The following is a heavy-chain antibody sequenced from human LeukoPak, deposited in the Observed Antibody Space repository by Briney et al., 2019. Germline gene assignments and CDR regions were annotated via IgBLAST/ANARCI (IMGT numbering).Heavy chain of an antibody. CDR3: ARGPQCSGFSCGFDY. Sequence: SETLSLTCTVSGGSISSYYWSWIRQPAGKGLEWIGRIYTSGSTYYNPPLKSRVTMSVDTPKNQFSLNLTSVTAADTAVYYCARGPQCSGFSCGFDYWGQGTLVTVSS. J-gene: IGHJ4*02. V-gene: IGHV4-4*07. D-gene: IGHD2-15*01. CDR1: GGSISSYY. CDR2: IYTSGST.